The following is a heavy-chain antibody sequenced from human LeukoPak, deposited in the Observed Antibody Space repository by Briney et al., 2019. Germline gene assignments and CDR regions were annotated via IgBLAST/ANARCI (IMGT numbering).Heavy chain of an antibody. V-gene: IGHV3-23*01. CDR1: GFTFSRYA. Sequence: GGSLRLSCAASGFTFSRYAMSWVRQAPGKGLEWVSAISGSGDSTYYADSVKGRFTISRDNSKNTLYLQRTSLRAEDEAVYACATPHFGDTGGCVFDSWGQGTLVTVSS. CDR2: ISGSGDST. D-gene: IGHD2-8*02. J-gene: IGHJ4*02. CDR3: ATPHFGDTGGCVFDS.